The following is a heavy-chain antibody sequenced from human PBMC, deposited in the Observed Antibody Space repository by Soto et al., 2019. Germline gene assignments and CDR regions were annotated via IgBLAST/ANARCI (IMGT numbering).Heavy chain of an antibody. V-gene: IGHV3-9*01. CDR1: GFTFDDYA. J-gene: IGHJ4*02. CDR3: ARDFGYSYGHDADY. D-gene: IGHD5-18*01. CDR2: ISWNSGSI. Sequence: GGSLRLSCAASGFTFDDYAMHWVRQAPGKGLEWVSGISWNSGSIGYADSVKGRFTISRDNAKNSLYLQMNSLRAEDTAVYYCARDFGYSYGHDADYWGQGTLVTVSS.